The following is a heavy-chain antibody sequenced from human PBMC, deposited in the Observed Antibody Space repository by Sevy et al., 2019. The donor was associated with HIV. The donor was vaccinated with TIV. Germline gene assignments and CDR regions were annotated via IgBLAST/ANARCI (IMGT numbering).Heavy chain of an antibody. J-gene: IGHJ4*02. D-gene: IGHD6-19*01. CDR3: AKEDIRVAGIGYYFHS. CDR2: IWYDGTNK. Sequence: GGSLRLSCAASGFSISGYGMHWVRQAPGKGLEWVAVIWYDGTNKEYADSVKGRFTISRDNSKNTLYLQMNSLRAEDTAVYYCAKEDIRVAGIGYYFHSWGLGTLVTVSS. V-gene: IGHV3-33*06. CDR1: GFSISGYG.